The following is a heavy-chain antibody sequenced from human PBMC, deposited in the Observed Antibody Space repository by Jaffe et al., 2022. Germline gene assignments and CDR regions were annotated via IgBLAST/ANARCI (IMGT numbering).Heavy chain of an antibody. CDR3: ARGLIVVVPAAHSYMDV. D-gene: IGHD2-2*01. J-gene: IGHJ6*03. Sequence: QVQLQQWGAGLLKPSETLSLTCAVYGGSFSGYYWSWIRQPPGKGLEWIGEINHSGSTNYNPSLKSRVTISVDTSKNQFSLKLSSVTAADTAVYYCARGLIVVVPAAHSYMDVWGKGTTVTVSS. CDR1: GGSFSGYY. V-gene: IGHV4-34*01. CDR2: INHSGST.